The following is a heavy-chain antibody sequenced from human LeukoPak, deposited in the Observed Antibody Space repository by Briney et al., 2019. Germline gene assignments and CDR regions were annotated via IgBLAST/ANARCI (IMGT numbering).Heavy chain of an antibody. D-gene: IGHD4-23*01. CDR2: IYTSGST. Sequence: SETLSLTCTVSGGSISTGSDYWSWIRQAAGKGLEWIGRIYTSGSTDYNPSLRSRVTISVDTSKNQFSLRLSSVTAADTAVYYCARMDYGGKYNWFDPWGQGTLVTVSS. V-gene: IGHV4-61*02. CDR3: ARMDYGGKYNWFDP. J-gene: IGHJ5*02. CDR1: GGSISTGSDY.